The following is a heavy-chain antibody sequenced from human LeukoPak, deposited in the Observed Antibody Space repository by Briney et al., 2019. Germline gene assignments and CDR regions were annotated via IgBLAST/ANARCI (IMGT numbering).Heavy chain of an antibody. CDR1: GFTFSSYA. D-gene: IGHD3-3*01. CDR3: ARKTFDFWIGYYTGPFDY. J-gene: IGHJ4*02. V-gene: IGHV3-49*04. CDR2: IRSNAYGGTT. Sequence: GGSLRLSCAASGFTFSSYAMSWVRQAPGKGPEWVGFIRSNAYGGTTEYAASVEGRFTISRDDSKNIAYLEMNSLKTEDTAVYYCARKTFDFWIGYYTGPFDYWGQGTLVTVSS.